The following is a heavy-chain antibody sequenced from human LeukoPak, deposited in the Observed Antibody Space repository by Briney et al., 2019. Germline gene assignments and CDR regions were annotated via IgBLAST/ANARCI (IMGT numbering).Heavy chain of an antibody. V-gene: IGHV3-21*01. J-gene: IGHJ4*02. CDR1: GFTFSSYS. CDR3: ARDIGGSYTAIDY. Sequence: GGSLRLSCAASGFTFSSYSMNWVRQAPGKGLEGVSFISSSSAHINYADSVKVRFTISRDNPRNSLYLKMNSLRAEDTAVYYCARDIGGSYTAIDYWGQGTLVTVSS. CDR2: ISSSSAHI. D-gene: IGHD1-26*01.